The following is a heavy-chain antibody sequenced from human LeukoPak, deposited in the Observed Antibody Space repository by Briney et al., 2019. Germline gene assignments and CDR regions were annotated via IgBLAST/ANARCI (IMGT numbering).Heavy chain of an antibody. Sequence: ASVNVSCKASGYTFTSYYMHWVRQAPGQGLEWMGIINPSGGSTSYAQKFQGRVTMTRDTSTSTVYMELSSLRSEDTAVYYCARVFVPVDSSGYYPYYFDYWGQGTLVTVSS. V-gene: IGHV1-46*01. D-gene: IGHD3-22*01. CDR2: INPSGGST. CDR1: GYTFTSYY. J-gene: IGHJ4*02. CDR3: ARVFVPVDSSGYYPYYFDY.